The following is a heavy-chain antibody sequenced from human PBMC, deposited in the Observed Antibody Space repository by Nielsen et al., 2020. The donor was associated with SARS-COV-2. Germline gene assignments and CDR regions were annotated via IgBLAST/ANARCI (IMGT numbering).Heavy chain of an antibody. J-gene: IGHJ3*02. CDR1: GGSVSSGSYY. D-gene: IGHD2-15*01. CDR3: ARHPRGKCSGGSCYSGVYAFDI. CDR2: IYYSGST. V-gene: IGHV4-39*01. Sequence: SETLSLTCTVSGGSVSSGSYYWSWIRQPPGKGLEWIGSIYYSGSTYYNPSLKSRVTISVDTSKNQFSLKLSSVTAADTAVYYCARHPRGKCSGGSCYSGVYAFDIWGQGTMVTVSS.